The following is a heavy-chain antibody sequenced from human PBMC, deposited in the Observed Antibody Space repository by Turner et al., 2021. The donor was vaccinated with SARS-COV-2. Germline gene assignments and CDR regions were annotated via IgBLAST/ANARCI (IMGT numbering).Heavy chain of an antibody. Sequence: EVQLVESGGGLVKPGGSLRLSCAASGFTFSNYNMNWVRQAPGKGLRWVSTVSIGRSYIYYADSVKGRFTISRDNAKKSLFLQMNSLRAEDTAVYYCARQKPGFDSSGYYPDAFDIWGQGTMVTVSS. D-gene: IGHD3-22*01. CDR1: GFTFSNYN. CDR3: ARQKPGFDSSGYYPDAFDI. J-gene: IGHJ3*02. CDR2: VSIGRSYI. V-gene: IGHV3-21*01.